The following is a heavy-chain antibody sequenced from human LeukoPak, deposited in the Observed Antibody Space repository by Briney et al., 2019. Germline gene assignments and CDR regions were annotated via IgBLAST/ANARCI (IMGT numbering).Heavy chain of an antibody. J-gene: IGHJ1*01. V-gene: IGHV3-33*06. CDR2: IWYDGRNK. Sequence: GRCLRLSCAASGFTFSSYGMHWVRQAPGKGLEWVAVIWYDGRNKYYADSVKGRFTISRDTSKNTLFLQMNSLRAEDTAVYYCAKQWLHPNEYFQHWGQGTLVTVSS. CDR3: AKQWLHPNEYFQH. D-gene: IGHD6-19*01. CDR1: GFTFSSYG.